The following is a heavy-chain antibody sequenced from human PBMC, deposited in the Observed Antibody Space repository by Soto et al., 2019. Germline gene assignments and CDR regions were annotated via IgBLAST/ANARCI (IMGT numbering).Heavy chain of an antibody. CDR1: GFTFSSYG. CDR3: ASLIVGATDFDY. D-gene: IGHD1-26*01. J-gene: IGHJ4*02. Sequence: QVQLVESGGVVVQPGRSLRLSCAASGFTFSSYGMHWVRQAPGKGLEWVAVIWYDGSNKYYADSVKGRFTISRDNSKNTLYLQMNSLRAEDTAVYYCASLIVGATDFDYWGQGTLVTVSS. V-gene: IGHV3-33*01. CDR2: IWYDGSNK.